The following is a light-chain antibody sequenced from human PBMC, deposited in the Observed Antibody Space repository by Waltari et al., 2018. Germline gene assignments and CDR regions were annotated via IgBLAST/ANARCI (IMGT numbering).Light chain of an antibody. J-gene: IGLJ3*02. Sequence: AGLTPPPSGSKGLGQPATHTCIGNSHNVVNLAAACLQQHQGHPPKLPSYRNNNRPSGISERFSASRSGNTASLTITGLQAEDDADYYCSVWDSSLSGWVFGGGTKLTVL. CDR1: SHNVVNLA. CDR3: SVWDSSLSGWV. CDR2: RNN. V-gene: IGLV10-54*04.